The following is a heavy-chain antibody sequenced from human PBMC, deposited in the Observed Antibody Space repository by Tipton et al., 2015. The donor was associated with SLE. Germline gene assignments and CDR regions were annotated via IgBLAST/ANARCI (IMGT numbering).Heavy chain of an antibody. V-gene: IGHV5-51*03. CDR2: IYPDDSDT. J-gene: IGHJ5*02. D-gene: IGHD3-3*01. CDR1: GYSFTSYW. Sequence: QSGAEVKKPGESLKISCKGSGYSFTSYWIGWVRQMPGKGLEWMGIIYPDDSDTRYSPSFQGQVSISADKSISTAYLQWSSLKASDTAMYYCARRLGDYDFWSGRNWFDPWGQGTLVTVSS. CDR3: ARRLGDYDFWSGRNWFDP.